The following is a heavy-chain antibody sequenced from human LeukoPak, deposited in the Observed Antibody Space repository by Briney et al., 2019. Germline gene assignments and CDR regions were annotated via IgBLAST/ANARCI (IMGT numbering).Heavy chain of an antibody. CDR1: GFTFSSYA. J-gene: IGHJ3*02. Sequence: GGSLRLSCAASGFTFSSYAMSWVRQAPGKGLEWVSSISSSSSYIYYADSVKGRFTISRDNAKNSLYLQMNSLRAEDTAVYYCARDVNGDAFDIWGQGTMVTVSS. CDR3: ARDVNGDAFDI. V-gene: IGHV3-21*01. CDR2: ISSSSSYI.